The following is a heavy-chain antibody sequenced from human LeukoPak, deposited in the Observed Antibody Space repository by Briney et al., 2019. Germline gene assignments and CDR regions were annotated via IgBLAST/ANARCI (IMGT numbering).Heavy chain of an antibody. J-gene: IGHJ6*04. V-gene: IGHV4-34*01. CDR3: ASGLQLPYGSGSYYKYYYGMDV. CDR1: GGSFSGYY. D-gene: IGHD3-10*01. Sequence: SETLSLTCAVYGGSFSGYYWSWIRQPPGKGLEWIGEINHSGSTNYNPSPKSRVTISVDTSKNQFSLKLSSVTAADTAVYYCASGLQLPYGSGSYYKYYYGMDVWGKGTTVTVSS. CDR2: INHSGST.